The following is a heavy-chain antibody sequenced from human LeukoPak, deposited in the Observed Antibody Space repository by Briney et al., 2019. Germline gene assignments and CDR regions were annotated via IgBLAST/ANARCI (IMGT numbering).Heavy chain of an antibody. J-gene: IGHJ4*02. CDR2: ISAYNGNT. Sequence: ASVKVSCKASGYTFTSYGISWVRQAPGQGLEWMGWISAYNGNTNYAQKLQGRVTMTTDTSTSTAYMELRSLRSEDTAVYYCARDRVIDYDSSGYPGDYWGQGTLVTVSS. CDR1: GYTFTSYG. V-gene: IGHV1-18*01. D-gene: IGHD3-22*01. CDR3: ARDRVIDYDSSGYPGDY.